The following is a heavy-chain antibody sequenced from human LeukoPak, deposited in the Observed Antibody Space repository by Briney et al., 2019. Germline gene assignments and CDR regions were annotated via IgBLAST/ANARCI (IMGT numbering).Heavy chain of an antibody. J-gene: IGHJ4*02. CDR2: IIPILGIA. CDR1: GGTFSSYA. CDR3: ARDGVPDAYYFDY. D-gene: IGHD3-3*01. V-gene: IGHV1-69*04. Sequence: GASVKVSCKASGGTFSSYAISWVRQAPGQGLEWMGRIIPILGIANYAQKFQGRVTITADKSTSTAYMELSSLRSEDTAVYYCARDGVPDAYYFDYWGQGTLVTVSS.